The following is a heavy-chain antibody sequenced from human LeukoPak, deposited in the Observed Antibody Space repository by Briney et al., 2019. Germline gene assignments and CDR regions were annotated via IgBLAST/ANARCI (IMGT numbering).Heavy chain of an antibody. V-gene: IGHV1-8*01. J-gene: IGHJ5*02. D-gene: IGHD5-18*01. CDR1: GYTFTSYD. Sequence: ASVKVSCKASGYTFTSYDINWVRQATGQGLEWMGWMNPNSGNTGYAQKFQGRVTMTRNTSISTAYMELSSLRSEDTAVYYCARAMDTAMVGWFDPWGQGTLVTVSS. CDR3: ARAMDTAMVGWFDP. CDR2: MNPNSGNT.